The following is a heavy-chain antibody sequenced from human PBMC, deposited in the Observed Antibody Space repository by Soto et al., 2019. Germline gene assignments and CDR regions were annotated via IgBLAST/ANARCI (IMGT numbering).Heavy chain of an antibody. V-gene: IGHV5-51*01. CDR2: IYPDDSDT. D-gene: IGHD6-6*01. CDR1: GYSFASYW. J-gene: IGHJ6*02. Sequence: GESLKISCQGSGYSFASYWIGWVRQMPGKDLEWMGIIYPDDSDTRYSPSFQGQVTISADKSLRTAYLQWTSLKASDTALYYCARTRSFTLGFYYDGMDVWGQGTTVTVSS. CDR3: ARTRSFTLGFYYDGMDV.